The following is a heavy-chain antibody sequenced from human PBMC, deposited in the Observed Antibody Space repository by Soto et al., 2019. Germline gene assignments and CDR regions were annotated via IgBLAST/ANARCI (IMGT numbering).Heavy chain of an antibody. CDR3: ARDVDRTKSSPYYYYYGMDV. Sequence: VQLVESGGGLVQPGGSLRLSCAASGFTFSSYSMNWVRQAPGKGLEWVSYISSSSSTIYYADSVKGRFTISRDNAKNSLYLQMNSLRDEDTAVYYCARDVDRTKSSPYYYYYGMDVWGQGTTVTVSS. V-gene: IGHV3-48*02. D-gene: IGHD5-12*01. J-gene: IGHJ6*02. CDR1: GFTFSSYS. CDR2: ISSSSSTI.